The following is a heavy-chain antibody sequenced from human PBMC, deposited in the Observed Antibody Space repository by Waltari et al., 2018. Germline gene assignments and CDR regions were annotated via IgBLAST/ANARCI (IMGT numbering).Heavy chain of an antibody. J-gene: IGHJ4*02. CDR3: ARAPSPLSRPYFDY. CDR1: GYTFTSYA. D-gene: IGHD6-6*01. Sequence: QVQLVQSGAEVKKPGASVKVSCKASGYTFTSYAMHWVRQAPGQRLEWMGWINAGNGNTKYSQKFQGRVTITRDTSASTAYMELSSLRSEDTAVYYCARAPSPLSRPYFDYWGQGTLVTVSS. CDR2: INAGNGNT. V-gene: IGHV1-3*01.